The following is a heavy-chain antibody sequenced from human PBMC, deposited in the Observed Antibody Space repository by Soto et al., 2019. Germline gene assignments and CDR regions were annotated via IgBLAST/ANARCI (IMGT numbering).Heavy chain of an antibody. V-gene: IGHV4-39*01. CDR2: IYYSGRT. J-gene: IGHJ4*02. CDR1: GASISSSDYY. Sequence: QVQLQESGPGLVKPSESLSLTCSVSGASISSSDYYWGWIRQPPGEGLEWIGSIYYSGRTNYNPPLNSRVTISLDTSKNQFSLKLSSVTAADTAVYYCARQEGYTAGCQGYWRQGTLVTVSS. CDR3: ARQEGYTAGCQGY. D-gene: IGHD5-18*01.